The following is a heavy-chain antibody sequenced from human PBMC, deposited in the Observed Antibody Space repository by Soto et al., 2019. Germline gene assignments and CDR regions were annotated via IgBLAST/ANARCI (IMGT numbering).Heavy chain of an antibody. CDR1: GYTFTSYG. Sequence: QVQLVQSGAEVNKPGASVKVSCKASGYTFTSYGISWVRQAPGQGLEWMGWISIYNGNTNYAQKLQGRVTMTTDTATRTGYMELRSLTSADTAVYYCARDVRSHDYGNYYYSMDVWGKGTTVTFAA. CDR2: ISIYNGNT. CDR3: ARDVRSHDYGNYYYSMDV. J-gene: IGHJ6*04. D-gene: IGHD4-17*01. V-gene: IGHV1-18*01.